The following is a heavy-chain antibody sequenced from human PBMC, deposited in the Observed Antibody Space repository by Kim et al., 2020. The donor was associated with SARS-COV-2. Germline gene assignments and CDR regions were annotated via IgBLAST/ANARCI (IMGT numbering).Heavy chain of an antibody. CDR1: GFIFGSSP. CDR3: AKLDPYCSDCSYY. J-gene: IGHJ4*02. D-gene: IGHD2-15*01. CDR2: ITPSGGDT. Sequence: GGSLRLSCAASGFIFGSSPMSWARQAPGKGLEWVSAITPSGGDTYYADSVRGRFTISRDNSKNTLYLQMNSLRAEDTAIYYCAKLDPYCSDCSYYWGQGTLVTVSS. V-gene: IGHV3-23*01.